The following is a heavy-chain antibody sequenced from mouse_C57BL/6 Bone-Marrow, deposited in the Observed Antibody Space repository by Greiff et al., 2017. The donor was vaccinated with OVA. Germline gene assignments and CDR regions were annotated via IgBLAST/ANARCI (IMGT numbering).Heavy chain of an antibody. V-gene: IGHV1-62-3*01. D-gene: IGHD1-1*01. Sequence: VQLQQPGAELVKPGASVKLSCKASGYTFTSYWMHWVKQRPGRGLEWIGRIDPRSGNTYYNEKFKGKATLTADKSSSTAYMELRSLTSEDSAVYFCARLVTTVVAEDYWGQGTTLTVSS. CDR2: IDPRSGNT. J-gene: IGHJ2*01. CDR3: ARLVTTVVAEDY. CDR1: GYTFTSYW.